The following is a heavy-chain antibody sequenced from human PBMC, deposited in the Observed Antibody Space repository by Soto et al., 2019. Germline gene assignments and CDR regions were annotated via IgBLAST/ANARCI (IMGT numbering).Heavy chain of an antibody. CDR3: AKDLHSSVWAAYNFDY. V-gene: IGHV3-30*18. CDR1: GFTFSNYG. CDR2: ISYNGDNK. J-gene: IGHJ4*02. D-gene: IGHD3-22*01. Sequence: QVQLVESGGGVVQPGRSLRLSCAASGFTFSNYGMHWVRQAPGKGLGWVAHISYNGDNKYYADSVKGRFTISRDNTKNTLYLQMNSLRADDSAVYYCAKDLHSSVWAAYNFDYWGQGTLVTVSS.